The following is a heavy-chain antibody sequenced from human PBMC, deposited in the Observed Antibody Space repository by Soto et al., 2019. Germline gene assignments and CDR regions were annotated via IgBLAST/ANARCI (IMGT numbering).Heavy chain of an antibody. CDR2: ISWNSGSI. CDR1: GFTFDDYA. CDR3: AKGQNEYCSSTSCHKDYYYYYMDV. V-gene: IGHV3-9*01. J-gene: IGHJ6*03. D-gene: IGHD2-2*01. Sequence: EVQLVESGGGLVQPGRSLRLSCAASGFTFDDYAMHWVRQAPGKGLEWVSGISWNSGSIGYADSVKGRFTISRDNAKNSLYLQMNSLRAEDTALHYCAKGQNEYCSSTSCHKDYYYYYMDVWGKGTTVTVSS.